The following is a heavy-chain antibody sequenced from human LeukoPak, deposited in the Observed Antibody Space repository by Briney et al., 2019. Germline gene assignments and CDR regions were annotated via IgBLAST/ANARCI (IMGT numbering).Heavy chain of an antibody. D-gene: IGHD2-15*01. J-gene: IGHJ3*02. CDR2: ISGSGGST. CDR1: GFTFSSSA. CDR3: ARESAGISSDI. Sequence: GGSLRLSCAASGFTFSSSAMSWVRQAPGKGLEWVSVISGSGGSTYYADSVKGRFIISRDSSKNMVYLQMSSLRVEDTAVYYCARESAGISSDIWGQGTMVTVSS. V-gene: IGHV3-23*01.